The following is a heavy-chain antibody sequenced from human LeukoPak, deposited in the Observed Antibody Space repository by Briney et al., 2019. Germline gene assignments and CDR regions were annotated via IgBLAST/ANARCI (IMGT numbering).Heavy chain of an antibody. CDR1: GGSISSYY. J-gene: IGHJ4*02. CDR3: AMTTPTNYYDRSGYYSY. Sequence: PSETLSLTCTVSGGSISSYYWSWIRQPPGKGLEWIGYIYYSGSTNYNPSLKSRVTISVDTSKNQFSLKLSSVTAADTAVYYCAMTTPTNYYDRSGYYSYWGQGTLVTVSS. V-gene: IGHV4-59*08. D-gene: IGHD3-22*01. CDR2: IYYSGST.